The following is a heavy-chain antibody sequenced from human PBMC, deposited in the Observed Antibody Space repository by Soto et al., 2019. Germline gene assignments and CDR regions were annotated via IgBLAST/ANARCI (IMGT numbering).Heavy chain of an antibody. V-gene: IGHV1-3*01. Sequence: QVQLVQSGAEVKKPGDSVKVSCKASGYTFTNYPMHWVRQAPGQRLEWMGWISAGNGDTEYSQNFQGRVTITRDTSASTAYMELNSLRSEDTAVYYCGRGDSSGYPDYWGQGTLVTVSS. J-gene: IGHJ4*02. CDR2: ISAGNGDT. CDR3: GRGDSSGYPDY. CDR1: GYTFTNYP. D-gene: IGHD3-22*01.